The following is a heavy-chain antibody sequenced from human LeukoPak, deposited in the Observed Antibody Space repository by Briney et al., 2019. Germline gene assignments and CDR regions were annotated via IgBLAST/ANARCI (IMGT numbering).Heavy chain of an antibody. CDR3: ARDRGGVVAANYYYYYGMDV. V-gene: IGHV1-18*01. CDR1: GYTFTSYG. CDR2: ISAYNGNT. Sequence: ASVKVSCKASGYTFTSYGISWVRQAPGQGLEWMGWISAYNGNTNYAQKLQGRVAMTTDTSTSTAYMELRSLRSDDTAVYYCARDRGGVVAANYYYYYGMDVWGQGTTVTVSS. J-gene: IGHJ6*02. D-gene: IGHD2-15*01.